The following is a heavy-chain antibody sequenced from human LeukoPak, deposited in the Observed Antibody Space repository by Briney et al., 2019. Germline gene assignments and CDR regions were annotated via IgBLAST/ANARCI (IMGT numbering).Heavy chain of an antibody. V-gene: IGHV3-30*04. D-gene: IGHD2-2*01. Sequence: GRSLRLSCAASGFTFSSYAMHWVRQAPGKGLEWVAVISYDGSNKYYADSVKGRFTISRDKSQNTLYLQMNSLRAEDTAVYYCARAEYCSSTSCYGPFDYWGQGTLVTVSS. CDR1: GFTFSSYA. CDR2: ISYDGSNK. J-gene: IGHJ4*02. CDR3: ARAEYCSSTSCYGPFDY.